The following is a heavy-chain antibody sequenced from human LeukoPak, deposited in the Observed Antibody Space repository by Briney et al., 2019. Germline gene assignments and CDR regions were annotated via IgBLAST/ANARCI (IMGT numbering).Heavy chain of an antibody. CDR2: IYSDGTAT. CDR3: ARGGSPPEALGDALDI. J-gene: IGHJ3*02. D-gene: IGHD1-26*01. Sequence: GGSLRLSCAASGFTFTSYWVHWVRQAPGKGLVWVSRIYSDGTATTYADSVKGRFTISRDNAKNTLYLQMNSLRDEDTAVYYCARGGSPPEALGDALDIWGQGTMVTVS. CDR1: GFTFTSYW. V-gene: IGHV3-74*01.